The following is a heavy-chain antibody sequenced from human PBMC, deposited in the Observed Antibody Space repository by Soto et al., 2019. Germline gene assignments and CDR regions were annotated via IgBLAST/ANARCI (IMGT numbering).Heavy chain of an antibody. V-gene: IGHV1-18*01. J-gene: IGHJ6*02. Sequence: QAELEQSGAEVKKPGASVKVSCKASGYTFTTYGITWVRQAPGLGLEWLGRISVYNGNTDYAQKFQGRVTMTTDTSTTTAYMELRSLGSDDPAMYYWASGNTVTGYNYEGLDVWGQGTTVTVSS. D-gene: IGHD4-17*01. CDR1: GYTFTTYG. CDR3: ASGNTVTGYNYEGLDV. CDR2: ISVYNGNT.